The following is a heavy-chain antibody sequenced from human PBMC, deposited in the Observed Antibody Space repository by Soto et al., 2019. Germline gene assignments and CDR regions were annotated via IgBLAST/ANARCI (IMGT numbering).Heavy chain of an antibody. CDR1: GGSISSTSYY. CDR3: ARLVATNTVFDC. Sequence: KPSETLSLTCTVSGGSISSTSYYWGWICQPPGKGLEWIGNIYYSGGTYYNPSLKSRVTISVDTSKNQFSLKLSSVTAADTAVYYCARLVATNTVFDCCGQGTLVTVSS. D-gene: IGHD5-12*01. V-gene: IGHV4-39*01. CDR2: IYYSGGT. J-gene: IGHJ4*02.